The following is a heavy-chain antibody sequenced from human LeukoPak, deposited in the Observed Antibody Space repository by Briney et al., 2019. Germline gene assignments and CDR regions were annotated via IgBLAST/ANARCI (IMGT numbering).Heavy chain of an antibody. Sequence: PGGSLRLSCAASGFTFSSYAMSWVRQAPGKWLEWVSAISGSGGSTYYADSVKGRVTISRDNSKNTLYLQMNSLRAENTAVYYCAKVVGAYGPLGDDYWGQGTLVTVSS. J-gene: IGHJ4*02. CDR1: GFTFSSYA. V-gene: IGHV3-23*01. CDR2: ISGSGGST. CDR3: AKVVGAYGPLGDDY. D-gene: IGHD3-10*01.